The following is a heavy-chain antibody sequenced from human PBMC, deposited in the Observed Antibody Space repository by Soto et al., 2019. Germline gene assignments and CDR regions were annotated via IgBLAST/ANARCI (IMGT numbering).Heavy chain of an antibody. CDR2: IIPILGIA. J-gene: IGHJ6*02. CDR1: GYTFTCYT. Sequence: SVKVSCKASGYTFTCYTISWVRQAPGQGLEWMGRIIPILGIANYAQKFQGRVTITADKSTSTAYMELSSLRSEDTAVYYCARDGYSGYENYYYYGMDVWGQGTTVTAP. CDR3: ARDGYSGYENYYYYGMDV. V-gene: IGHV1-69*04. D-gene: IGHD5-12*01.